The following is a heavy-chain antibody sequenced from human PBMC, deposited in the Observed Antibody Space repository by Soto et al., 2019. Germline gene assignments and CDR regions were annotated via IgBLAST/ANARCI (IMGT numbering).Heavy chain of an antibody. D-gene: IGHD2-2*01. J-gene: IGHJ4*02. Sequence: PSETLSLTCAVYGGSFSGYYWSWIRQPPGKGLEWIGEINHSGSTNYNPSLKSRVTISVDTSKNQFSLKLSSVTAADTAVYYCARQGRIVVVPAALDYWGQGTMVTV. CDR2: INHSGST. CDR3: ARQGRIVVVPAALDY. CDR1: GGSFSGYY. V-gene: IGHV4-34*01.